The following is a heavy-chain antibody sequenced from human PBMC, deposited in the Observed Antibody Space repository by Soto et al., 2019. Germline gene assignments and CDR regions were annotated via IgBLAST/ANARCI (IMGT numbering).Heavy chain of an antibody. CDR3: ARDRYYYDSSGYPHFDY. J-gene: IGHJ4*02. CDR1: GGTFSSYA. V-gene: IGHV1-69*06. D-gene: IGHD3-22*01. Sequence: SVKVSCKASGGTFSSYAISWVRQAPGQGLEWMGGIIPIFGTANYAQKFQGRVTITADKSTSTAYMELSSLRSEDTAVYYCARDRYYYDSSGYPHFDYWGQGTLVTVSS. CDR2: IIPIFGTA.